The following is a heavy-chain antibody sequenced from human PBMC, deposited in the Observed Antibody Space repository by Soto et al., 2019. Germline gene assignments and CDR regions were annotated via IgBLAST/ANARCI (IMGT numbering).Heavy chain of an antibody. CDR3: ARDQVTGRIAVAGFYGMDV. D-gene: IGHD6-19*01. CDR1: GGTFSSYA. CDR2: IIPIFGTA. J-gene: IGHJ6*02. Sequence: QVQLVQSGAEVKKPGSSVKVSCKASGGTFSSYAISWVRQAPGQGLEWMGGIIPIFGTANYAQEFQGRVTITADESTSTAYMELSSLRSEDTAVYYCARDQVTGRIAVAGFYGMDVWGQGTTVTVSS. V-gene: IGHV1-69*01.